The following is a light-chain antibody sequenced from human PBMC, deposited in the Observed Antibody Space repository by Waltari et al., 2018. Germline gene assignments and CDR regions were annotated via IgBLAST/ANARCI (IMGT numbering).Light chain of an antibody. J-gene: IGKJ2*03. CDR2: KAS. CDR1: QSISNY. V-gene: IGKV1-5*03. Sequence: DIQMTQSPSTVSASVGDTITITCRASQSISNYLAWYQQKPGKDPKLLIYKASSSGSGVPSRFSGSGSGTEFTLTISSLQPDDSATYYCQQYNTYSSFGQGSKLEI. CDR3: QQYNTYSS.